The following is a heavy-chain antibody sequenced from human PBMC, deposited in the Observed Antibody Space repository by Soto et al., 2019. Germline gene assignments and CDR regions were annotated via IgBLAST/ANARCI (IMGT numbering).Heavy chain of an antibody. CDR2: IYYSGST. V-gene: IGHV4-39*02. Sequence: PSETLSLTCTVSGGSISSSSYYWGWIRQPPGKGLEWIGSIYYSGSTYYNPSLKSRVTISVDTSKNQFSLKLSSVTAADTAVYYCVGEKERITIFGVVNPQFDYWGQGTLVTVSS. J-gene: IGHJ4*02. D-gene: IGHD3-3*01. CDR3: VGEKERITIFGVVNPQFDY. CDR1: GGSISSSSYY.